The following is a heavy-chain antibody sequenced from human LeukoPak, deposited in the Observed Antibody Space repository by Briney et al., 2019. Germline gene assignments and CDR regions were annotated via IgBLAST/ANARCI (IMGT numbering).Heavy chain of an antibody. V-gene: IGHV1-46*01. CDR3: AREGYSYGNDDYYYYGMDV. CDR2: INPSGGST. Sequence: ASVKVSCKASGYTFTSYYMHWVRQAPGQGLEWMGIINPSGGSTSYAQKFQGRVTMTRDTSTSTVYMELSGLRSEDTAVYYCAREGYSYGNDDYYYYGMDVWGQGTTVTVSS. D-gene: IGHD5-18*01. J-gene: IGHJ6*02. CDR1: GYTFTSYY.